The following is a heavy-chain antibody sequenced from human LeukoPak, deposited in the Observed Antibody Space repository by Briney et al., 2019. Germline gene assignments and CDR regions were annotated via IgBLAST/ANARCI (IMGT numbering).Heavy chain of an antibody. V-gene: IGHV4-34*01. J-gene: IGHJ4*02. CDR3: ARLDISTTWYAFDY. CDR2: IYHDGNI. CDR1: GESFSAYY. D-gene: IGHD5-12*01. Sequence: SETLSLTCAVYGESFSAYYWSWIRQSPGKGLEWIAEIYHDGNINYNPSLKSRVTISVDTSNSHFSLKLGSVTAADTAVYYCARLDISTTWYAFDYWGQGTLVTVSS.